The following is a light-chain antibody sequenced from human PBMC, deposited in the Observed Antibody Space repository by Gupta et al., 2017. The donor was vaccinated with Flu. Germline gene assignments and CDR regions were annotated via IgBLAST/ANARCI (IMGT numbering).Light chain of an antibody. Sequence: VLTPSPATLSLSPGERATLSCGASQSVSSSSLAWYQQKPGPAPRLLIYDACSRATGIPDRFSGSESGTDFILTISRLEPEDFAVYYCQQYGSLFTFGPGTKVDIK. CDR3: QQYGSLFT. CDR1: QSVSSSS. V-gene: IGKV3D-20*01. CDR2: DAC. J-gene: IGKJ3*01.